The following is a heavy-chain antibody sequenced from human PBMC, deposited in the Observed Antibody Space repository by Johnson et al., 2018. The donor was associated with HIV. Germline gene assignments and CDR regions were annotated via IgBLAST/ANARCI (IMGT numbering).Heavy chain of an antibody. CDR2: IWYDGSNK. J-gene: IGHJ3*02. Sequence: QGQLVETGGGVVQPGRSLRLSCAASGFTFSSYGMHWVRQAPGKGLEWVAVIWYDGSNKYYADSVKGRFTISRDNSKNTMYLQMNSLRAEDTAVYYCAKDRAIDSSRAVVAFDIWGQGTMVTVSS. D-gene: IGHD6-13*01. CDR3: AKDRAIDSSRAVVAFDI. V-gene: IGHV3-33*06. CDR1: GFTFSSYG.